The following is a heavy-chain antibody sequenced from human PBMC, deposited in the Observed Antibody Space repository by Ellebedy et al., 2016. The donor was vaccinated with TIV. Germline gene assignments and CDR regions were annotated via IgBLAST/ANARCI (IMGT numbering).Heavy chain of an antibody. J-gene: IGHJ4*02. CDR2: MKPDGSEI. V-gene: IGHV3-7*01. Sequence: GESLKISCTVSGFIFSDNWISWVRRAPGKGLEWVANMKPDGSEIYYVDSAKGRFTISRDISKNTVYLKMDKLRVEDTAMYHCVRERVEAATMGLDYWGQGTLVTVAS. D-gene: IGHD5-24*01. CDR3: VRERVEAATMGLDY. CDR1: GFIFSDNW.